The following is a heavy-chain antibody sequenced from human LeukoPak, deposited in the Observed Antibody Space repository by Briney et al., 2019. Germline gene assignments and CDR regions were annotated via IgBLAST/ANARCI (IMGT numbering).Heavy chain of an antibody. CDR3: ARGPDSGSHFAWFDP. V-gene: IGHV4-34*01. CDR1: GGSFSGFY. D-gene: IGHD3-10*01. Sequence: SEALSLTCAVYGGSFSGFYWSWVRQPPGKGLEWIGEINHSGSTHYNPSFKSRVTILVDTSRNQFSLKLTSVTAADTAVYYCARGPDSGSHFAWFDPWGQGTLVTVSS. J-gene: IGHJ5*02. CDR2: INHSGST.